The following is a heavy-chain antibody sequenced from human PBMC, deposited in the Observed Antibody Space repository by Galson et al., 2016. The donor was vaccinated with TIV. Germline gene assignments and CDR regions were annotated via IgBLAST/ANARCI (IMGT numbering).Heavy chain of an antibody. Sequence: SLRLSCAASGFTFSTYWMSWVRQAPGKGLEWVANIKQDGSESYYVDSVRGRFTISRDNAKNSLYLQMNSLRAEDTAVYYCVRKDHLADFCSTTSCSHDSWGQGTLVTVSS. CDR1: GFTFSTYW. D-gene: IGHD2-2*01. J-gene: IGHJ4*02. V-gene: IGHV3-7*01. CDR2: IKQDGSES. CDR3: VRKDHLADFCSTTSCSHDS.